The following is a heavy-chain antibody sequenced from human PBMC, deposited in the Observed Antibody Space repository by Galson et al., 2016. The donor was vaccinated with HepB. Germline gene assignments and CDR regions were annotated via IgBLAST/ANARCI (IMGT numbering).Heavy chain of an antibody. J-gene: IGHJ4*02. V-gene: IGHV4-59*01. CDR1: GGSLSSYY. Sequence: ETLSLTCTVSGGSLSSYYWSWIRQPPGKGLEWIGYIYYSGSTNYNPPLKSRVTISVDTSKNQFSLKLSSVTAADTAVYYCARGDCGGDCYVDYWGQGTLVTVSS. D-gene: IGHD2-21*01. CDR2: IYYSGST. CDR3: ARGDCGGDCYVDY.